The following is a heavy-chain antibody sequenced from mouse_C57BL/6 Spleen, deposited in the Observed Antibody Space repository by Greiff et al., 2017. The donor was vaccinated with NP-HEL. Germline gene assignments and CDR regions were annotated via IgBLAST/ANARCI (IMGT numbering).Heavy chain of an antibody. CDR1: GYAFSSYW. V-gene: IGHV1-80*01. Sequence: VQLQQSGAELVKPGASVKISCKASGYAFSSYWINWVKQRPGKGLEWIGQIYPGDGDTNYNGKFKGKATLTADKSSSTAYMQLSSLTSEDSAVYFCARSRITTVVATDAMDYWGQGTSVTVSS. CDR2: IYPGDGDT. D-gene: IGHD1-1*01. J-gene: IGHJ4*01. CDR3: ARSRITTVVATDAMDY.